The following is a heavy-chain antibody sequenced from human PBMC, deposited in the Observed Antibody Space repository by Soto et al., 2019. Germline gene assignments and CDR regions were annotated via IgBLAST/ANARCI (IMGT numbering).Heavy chain of an antibody. CDR3: AREEVSRPNTYHGLDV. J-gene: IGHJ6*02. CDR1: GFTFHTYT. Sequence: EVQLAESGGGLVKPGGSLRLSCAASGFTFHTYTMNWVRQAPGKGLEWVSSISSRSSYIYYADSVKGRFTISRDDDRNSLYLQMSGLRVEDTAVYYCAREEVSRPNTYHGLDVWGQGTTVTVSS. CDR2: ISSRSSYI. V-gene: IGHV3-21*01.